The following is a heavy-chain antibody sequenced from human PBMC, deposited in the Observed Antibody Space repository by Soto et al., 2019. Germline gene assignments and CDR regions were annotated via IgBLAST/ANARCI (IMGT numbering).Heavy chain of an antibody. J-gene: IGHJ3*02. D-gene: IGHD3-22*01. Sequence: GGSLRLSCAASGFTFSVYWMEWVRQAPGKGLEWVSHIRNSGMDTQYADSVKGRFTISRDNAKNSLFLQMNSLRAEDTAVYYCAREGSGYYSDAFDIWGQGTMVTVSS. CDR2: IRNSGMDT. CDR3: AREGSGYYSDAFDI. CDR1: GFTFSVYW. V-gene: IGHV3-11*06.